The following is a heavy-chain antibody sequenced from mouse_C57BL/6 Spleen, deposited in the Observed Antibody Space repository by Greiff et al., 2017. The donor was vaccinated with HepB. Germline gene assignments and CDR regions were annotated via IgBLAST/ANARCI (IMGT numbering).Heavy chain of an antibody. V-gene: IGHV1-76*01. D-gene: IGHD2-3*01. CDR3: ARYDGYPFYAMDY. J-gene: IGHJ4*01. CDR2: IYPGSGNT. CDR1: GYTFTDYY. Sequence: VQRVESGAELVRPGASVKLSCKASGYTFTDYYINWVKQRPGQGLEWIARIYPGSGNTYYNEKFKGKATLTAEKSSSTAYMQLSSLTSEDSAVYFCARYDGYPFYAMDYWGQGTSVTVSS.